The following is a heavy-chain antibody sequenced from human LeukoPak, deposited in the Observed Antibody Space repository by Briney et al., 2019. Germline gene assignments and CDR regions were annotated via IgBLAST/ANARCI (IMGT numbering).Heavy chain of an antibody. J-gene: IGHJ5*02. V-gene: IGHV4-59*08. CDR3: ARRHKNWNYEGFDP. CDR2: IYYSGST. CDR1: GGSISSYY. D-gene: IGHD1-7*01. Sequence: SETLSLTCTDSGGSISSYYWSWIRQPPGKGLEWIGYIYYSGSTNYNPSLKSRVTISVDTSKNQFSLKLSSVTAADTAVYYCARRHKNWNYEGFDPWGQGTLVTVSS.